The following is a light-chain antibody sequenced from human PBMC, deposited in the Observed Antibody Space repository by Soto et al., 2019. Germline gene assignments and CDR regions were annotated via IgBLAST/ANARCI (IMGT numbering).Light chain of an antibody. Sequence: EIVMPQSPVTLSVSPGERATLSCRASQGVSSSLAWYQQKPGQAPRLLIYGASTRATGIPARFSGSGSGTEFTLTISSLQSEDFALYYCQQYNEWPTFGQGTKVAIK. CDR2: GAS. CDR3: QQYNEWPT. J-gene: IGKJ1*01. CDR1: QGVSSS. V-gene: IGKV3-15*01.